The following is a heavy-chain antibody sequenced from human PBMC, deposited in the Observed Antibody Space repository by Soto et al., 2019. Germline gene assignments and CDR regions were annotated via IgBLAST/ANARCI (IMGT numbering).Heavy chain of an antibody. Sequence: SLRLSCAASGFTFSSYAMSWVRQAPGKGLEWVSAISGSGGSTYYADSVKGRFTISRDNSKNTLYLQMNSLRAEDTAVYYCAKDLNWGIAARSFDYWGQGTLVTVSS. CDR2: ISGSGGST. D-gene: IGHD6-6*01. CDR1: GFTFSSYA. CDR3: AKDLNWGIAARSFDY. V-gene: IGHV3-23*01. J-gene: IGHJ4*02.